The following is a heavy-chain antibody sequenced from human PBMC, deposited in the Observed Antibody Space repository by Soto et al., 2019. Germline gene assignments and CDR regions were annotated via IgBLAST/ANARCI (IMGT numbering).Heavy chain of an antibody. CDR3: AIGLSGSYRPDY. CDR1: GGSLSGYY. D-gene: IGHD1-26*01. J-gene: IGHJ4*02. Sequence: SETLSLTCDVYGGSLSGYYWSWIRQPPGKGLEWIGEINHSGSTNYNPSLKSRVTISLDTSKKQFSMKLTSVTAADTAVYYCAIGLSGSYRPDYWGQGTLVTVSS. V-gene: IGHV4-34*01. CDR2: INHSGST.